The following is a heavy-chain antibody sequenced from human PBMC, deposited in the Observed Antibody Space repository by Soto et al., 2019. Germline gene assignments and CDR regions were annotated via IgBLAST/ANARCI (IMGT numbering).Heavy chain of an antibody. Sequence: SETLSLTCAVYGGSFIGYYWSWIRQPPGKGLEWIGEINHSGSTNYNPSLKSRVTISVDTSKNQFSLKLSSVTAADTAVYYCARGGGVLNDYWGQGTLVTVSS. J-gene: IGHJ4*02. D-gene: IGHD1-26*01. CDR1: GGSFIGYY. CDR3: ARGGGVLNDY. V-gene: IGHV4-34*01. CDR2: INHSGST.